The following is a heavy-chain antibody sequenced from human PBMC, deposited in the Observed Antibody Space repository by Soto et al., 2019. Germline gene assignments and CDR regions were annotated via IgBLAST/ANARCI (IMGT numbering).Heavy chain of an antibody. CDR1: GGSISSSNW. CDR3: ARKIVVVADAFDL. D-gene: IGHD3-22*01. J-gene: IGHJ3*01. Sequence: QVQLQESGPGLVKPSGTLSLTCAVSGGSISSSNWWSWVRQPPGKGLEWIGEIYHSGSTNYNPSLRTPLNISVAKSKDQFSLKLSSVTTADTAVYYCARKIVVVADAFDLWGQGTMVTVSS. CDR2: IYHSGST. V-gene: IGHV4-4*02.